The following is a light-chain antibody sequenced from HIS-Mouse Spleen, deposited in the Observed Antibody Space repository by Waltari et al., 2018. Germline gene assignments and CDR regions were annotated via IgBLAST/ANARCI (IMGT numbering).Light chain of an antibody. CDR2: EVS. Sequence: QSALTQPPSASGSPGPSVTISCTGTSSDVGGYNYVSWYQHHPGKAPKLMIYEVSKRPSGVPDRFSGSKSGNTASLTVSGLQAEDEADYYCSSYAGSNNVFGTGTKVTVL. CDR3: SSYAGSNNV. V-gene: IGLV2-8*01. J-gene: IGLJ1*01. CDR1: SSDVGGYNY.